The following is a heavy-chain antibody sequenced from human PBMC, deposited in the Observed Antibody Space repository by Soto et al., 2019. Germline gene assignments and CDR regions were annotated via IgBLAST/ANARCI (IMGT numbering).Heavy chain of an antibody. Sequence: SETLSLTCTVSGGSISSGGYYWSWTRQHPGKGLEWIGYIYYSGSTYYNPSLKSRVTISVDTSKNQFSLKLSSVTAADTAVYYCARSGGYGDYYFAYWGQGTLVTVSS. D-gene: IGHD4-17*01. CDR3: ARSGGYGDYYFAY. V-gene: IGHV4-31*03. CDR1: GGSISSGGYY. CDR2: IYYSGST. J-gene: IGHJ4*02.